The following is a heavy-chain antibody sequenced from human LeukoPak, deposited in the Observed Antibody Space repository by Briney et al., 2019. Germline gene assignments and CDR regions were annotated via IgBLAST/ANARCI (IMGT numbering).Heavy chain of an antibody. V-gene: IGHV1-2*02. D-gene: IGHD3-9*01. J-gene: IGHJ6*02. CDR3: AANPDILTGSPDYGMDV. CDR2: INPNSGGT. CDR1: GGTFNSYG. Sequence: ASVKVSCKAPGGTFNSYGISWVRQAPGQGLEWMGWINPNSGGTNYAQKFQGRVTMTRDTSISTAYMELSRLRSDDTAVYYCAANPDILTGSPDYGMDVWGQGTTVTVSS.